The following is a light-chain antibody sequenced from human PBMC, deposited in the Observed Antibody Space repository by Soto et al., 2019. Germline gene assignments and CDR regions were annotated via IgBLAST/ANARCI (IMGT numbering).Light chain of an antibody. CDR3: QHYEYLVLT. Sequence: EVVLTQSPVTLSLSPGERATLSCRASTSVSSTFLSWYQQKPGQAPRLLIYAASSRATGTPDRFSGSGSGTDFTLTISRLEPEDYAVYFCQHYEYLVLTFGGGTKVEIK. J-gene: IGKJ4*01. CDR2: AAS. V-gene: IGKV3-20*01. CDR1: TSVSSTF.